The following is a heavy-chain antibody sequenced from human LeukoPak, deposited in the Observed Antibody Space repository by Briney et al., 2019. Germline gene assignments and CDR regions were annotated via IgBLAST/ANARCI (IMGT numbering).Heavy chain of an antibody. CDR1: GFTFGDYA. D-gene: IGHD5-18*01. V-gene: IGHV3-49*05. J-gene: IGHJ4*02. CDR2: IRSKAYGGTT. CDR3: TRDGHTDMDSLAG. Sequence: KPGRSLRLSCTASGFTFGDYAMSWFRQAPGKGLEWVGFIRSKAYGGTTEYAASVKGRFTISRDDSKSIAYLQMNSLKTEDTAVYYCTRDGHTDMDSLAGWGQGTLVTVSS.